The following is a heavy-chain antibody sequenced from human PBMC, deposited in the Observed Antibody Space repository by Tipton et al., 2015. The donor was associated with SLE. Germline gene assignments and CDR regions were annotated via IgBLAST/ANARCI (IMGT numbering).Heavy chain of an antibody. CDR1: GGSISSDY. V-gene: IGHV4-4*09. D-gene: IGHD1-26*01. CDR3: ARDVVVGAYHDAFDI. CDR2: IYTRGSM. Sequence: TLSLTCTVSGGSISSDYWTWIRQPPGKGLEWIGRIYTRGSMNYNPSLKSRVTISIDTSKNQLSLKLSSVTAADTAVYYCARDVVVGAYHDAFDIWGQGTMVTVSS. J-gene: IGHJ3*02.